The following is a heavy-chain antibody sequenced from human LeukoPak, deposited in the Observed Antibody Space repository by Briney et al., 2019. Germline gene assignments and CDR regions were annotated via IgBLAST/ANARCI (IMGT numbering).Heavy chain of an antibody. CDR1: GGSISSYY. CDR3: ARVEMATTIDY. Sequence: SETLSLTCTVSGGSISSYYWSWIRQPAGKGLEWIGRIYTSGSTNYNPPLKSRVTMSVDTSKNQFSLKLSSVTAADTAVYYRARVEMATTIDYWGQGTLVTVSS. V-gene: IGHV4-4*07. D-gene: IGHD5-24*01. J-gene: IGHJ4*02. CDR2: IYTSGST.